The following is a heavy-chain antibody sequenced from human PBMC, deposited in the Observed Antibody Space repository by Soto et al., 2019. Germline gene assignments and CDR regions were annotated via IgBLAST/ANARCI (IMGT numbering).Heavy chain of an antibody. J-gene: IGHJ5*02. D-gene: IGHD3-3*01. Sequence: ASVKVSCKASGYTFTGYFMHWVRQAPGQGIEWMGWINPNSGATKYAQKFQGRVTLSRDTSISTAYMELSGLRSDDTAVYYCARGGGTILAPLPWGQGTLVAVSS. CDR1: GYTFTGYF. V-gene: IGHV1-2*02. CDR3: ARGGGTILAPLP. CDR2: INPNSGAT.